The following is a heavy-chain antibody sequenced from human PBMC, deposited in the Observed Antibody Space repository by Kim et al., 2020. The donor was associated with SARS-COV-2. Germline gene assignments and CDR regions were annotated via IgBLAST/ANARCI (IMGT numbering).Heavy chain of an antibody. V-gene: IGHV3-43*01. CDR3: AKAKAVTGTTLGMDV. J-gene: IGHJ6*02. D-gene: IGHD6-19*01. Sequence: ADPVKGRFPIPRDNSKNSLYLQMNSLTTEDTAFYYCAKAKAVTGTTLGMDVWGQGTTVTVSS.